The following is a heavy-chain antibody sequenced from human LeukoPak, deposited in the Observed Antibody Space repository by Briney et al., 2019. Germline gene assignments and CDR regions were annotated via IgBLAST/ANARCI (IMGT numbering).Heavy chain of an antibody. Sequence: PSETLSLTCSVSGGSINTYYWSWIRQPPEKGLEWIGYIYYTGTTKYNPSLESRVTMSVDTSKNQLSLRVRSVTAADTAVYYCAREFGYSSQARFDYWGQGTLVTVSS. CDR2: IYYTGTT. CDR1: GGSINTYY. D-gene: IGHD6-13*01. J-gene: IGHJ4*02. CDR3: AREFGYSSQARFDY. V-gene: IGHV4-59*01.